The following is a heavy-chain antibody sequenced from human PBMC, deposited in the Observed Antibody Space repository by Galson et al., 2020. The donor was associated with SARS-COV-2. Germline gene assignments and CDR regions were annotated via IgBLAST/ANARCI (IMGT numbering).Heavy chain of an antibody. D-gene: IGHD3-3*01. V-gene: IGHV3-23*01. CDR1: GFTYSSYA. Sequence: GGSLRLSCAASGFTYSSYAMSWVRQAPGQGLEWVSAISASGGSTYYADTVKGRFTISRDNSKNTLFLQMSGLRAEDTAVYYCAKPKGGYDFRSGYPFDYWGQGTLVTVSS. CDR2: ISASGGST. CDR3: AKPKGGYDFRSGYPFDY. J-gene: IGHJ4*02.